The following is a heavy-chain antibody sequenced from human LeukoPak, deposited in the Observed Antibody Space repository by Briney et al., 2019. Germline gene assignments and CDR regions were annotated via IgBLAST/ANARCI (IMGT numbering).Heavy chain of an antibody. Sequence: GGSLRLSCAASGFNFGSYSMTWVRQAPGKGLEWVSVISADSATTFYADSVKGRFTISRDNAKNTVFLQMSSLRAEDTALYYCATTTVNAFDIWGQGTMVTVSS. J-gene: IGHJ3*02. CDR2: ISADSATT. V-gene: IGHV3-23*01. CDR1: GFNFGSYS. D-gene: IGHD4-17*01. CDR3: ATTTVNAFDI.